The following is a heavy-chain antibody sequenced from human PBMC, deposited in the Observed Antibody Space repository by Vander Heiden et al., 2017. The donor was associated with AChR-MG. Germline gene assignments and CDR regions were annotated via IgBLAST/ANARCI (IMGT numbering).Heavy chain of an antibody. J-gene: IGHJ6*03. Sequence: EVQLVESGGGLVQPGGSLRLSCAASGFTFSSYWMSWVRQAPGKGLEWVANIKQDGSEKYYVDSVKGRFTISRDNAKNSLYLQMNSLRAEDTAVYYCAREAVLAARGYYYDGAGPYYYYYYMDVWGKGTTVTVSS. CDR1: GFTFSSYW. CDR3: AREAVLAARGYYYDGAGPYYYYYYMDV. CDR2: IKQDGSEK. V-gene: IGHV3-7*01. D-gene: IGHD3-22*01.